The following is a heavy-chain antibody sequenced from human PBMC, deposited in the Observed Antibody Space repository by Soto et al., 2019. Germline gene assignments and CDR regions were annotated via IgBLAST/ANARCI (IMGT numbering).Heavy chain of an antibody. CDR1: CGSISSSSYY. V-gene: IGHV4-39*07. CDR3: ARSFLNGSYYNFFDY. D-gene: IGHD3-10*01. J-gene: IGHJ4*02. CDR2: IYYSGST. Sequence: SETLSLTCTVSCGSISSSSYYWGWIRQPPGKGLEWIGSIYYSGSTYYNPSLKSRVTISVDTSKNQFSLKLSSLRSEDTAVYYCARSFLNGSYYNFFDYWGQGTLVTVSS.